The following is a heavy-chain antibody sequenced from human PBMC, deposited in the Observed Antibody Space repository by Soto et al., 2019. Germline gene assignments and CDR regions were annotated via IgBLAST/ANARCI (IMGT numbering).Heavy chain of an antibody. CDR1: GFTFSNYG. Sequence: QVQLVESGGGVVQPGRSLRLSCAASGFTFSNYGMHWVRQAPGKGVEWGAVIWNDGTNKYYVDSVRGRFTISRDDSKNTLYLEMNSLSAEDTCVYYCAKDMAAAAHQGDAFDIWGLGTMVSVSA. V-gene: IGHV3-33*03. CDR2: IWNDGTNK. D-gene: IGHD6-13*01. CDR3: AKDMAAAAHQGDAFDI. J-gene: IGHJ3*02.